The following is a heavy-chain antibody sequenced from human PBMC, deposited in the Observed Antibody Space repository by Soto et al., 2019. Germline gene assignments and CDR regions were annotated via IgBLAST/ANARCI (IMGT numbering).Heavy chain of an antibody. CDR1: GFTFSNAW. CDR2: IKSKTDGGTT. J-gene: IGHJ4*02. Sequence: PGGSLRLSCAASGFTFSNAWMSWVRQAPGKGLEWVGRIKSKTDGGTTDYAAPVKGRFTISRDDSKNTLYLQMNSLKTEDTAVYYCNTDYSWLLSRPDYWGQGTLVTVSS. CDR3: NTDYSWLLSRPDY. D-gene: IGHD3-9*01. V-gene: IGHV3-15*01.